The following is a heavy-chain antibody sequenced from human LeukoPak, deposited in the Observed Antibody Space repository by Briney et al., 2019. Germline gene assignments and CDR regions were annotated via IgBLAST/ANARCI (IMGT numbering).Heavy chain of an antibody. CDR2: ISSNGGST. J-gene: IGHJ3*01. CDR3: ARDRYDILTGYNDAFDV. CDR1: GFTFSSYA. D-gene: IGHD3-9*01. V-gene: IGHV3-64*01. Sequence: GGSLRLSCAASGFTFSSYAMHWVRQAPGKGLEYVSAISSNGGSTYYANSVKGRFTISRDNSKNTLYLQMGSLRAEDMAVYYCARDRYDILTGYNDAFDVWGQGTKVFVSS.